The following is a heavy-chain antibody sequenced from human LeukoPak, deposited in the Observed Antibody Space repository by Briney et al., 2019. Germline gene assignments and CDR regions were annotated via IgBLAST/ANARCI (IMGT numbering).Heavy chain of an antibody. CDR3: AKDNYGDYNYYYYGMGV. CDR1: GFTFSSYG. J-gene: IGHJ6*02. D-gene: IGHD4-17*01. Sequence: GGSLRLSCAASGFTFSSYGMHWVRQAPGKGLEWVAVISYDGSNKYYADSVKGRFTISRDNSKNTLYLQMNSLRAEDTAVYYCAKDNYGDYNYYYYGMGVWGQGTTVTVSS. V-gene: IGHV3-30*18. CDR2: ISYDGSNK.